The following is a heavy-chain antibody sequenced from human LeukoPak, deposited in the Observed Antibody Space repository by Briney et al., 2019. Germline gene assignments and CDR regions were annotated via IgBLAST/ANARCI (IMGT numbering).Heavy chain of an antibody. CDR2: IHGDGTFT. CDR3: ARDLVLGSGSYGQ. D-gene: IGHD3-10*01. J-gene: IGHJ4*02. Sequence: GGSLRLSCAASGFTFSTYWMHWVRQAPGEGLVWVSRIHGDGTFTTSADSVKGRFTISRDNAQNMVYLQMNSLRVEDTAVYYCARDLVLGSGSYGQWGQGTLVTVSS. V-gene: IGHV3-74*01. CDR1: GFTFSTYW.